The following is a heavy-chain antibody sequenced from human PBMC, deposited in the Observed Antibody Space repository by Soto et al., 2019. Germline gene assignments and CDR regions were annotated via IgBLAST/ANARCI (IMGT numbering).Heavy chain of an antibody. J-gene: IGHJ3*02. CDR2: IKSKTDGGTT. D-gene: IGHD3-9*01. V-gene: IGHV3-15*01. Sequence: PGGSLRLSCAASGFTFSNAWMSWVRQAPGKGLEWVGRIKSKTDGGTTDYAAPVKGRFTISRDDSKNTLYLQMNSLKTEDTAVYYCTTDKGTDYDILTGYYYDAFDIWGQGTMVTVSS. CDR3: TTDKGTDYDILTGYYYDAFDI. CDR1: GFTFSNAW.